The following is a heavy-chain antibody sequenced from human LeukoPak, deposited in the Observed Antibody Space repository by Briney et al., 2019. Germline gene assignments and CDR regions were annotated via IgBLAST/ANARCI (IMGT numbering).Heavy chain of an antibody. CDR2: ISGGGGVT. Sequence: PGGSLRLSCAASGFTFSSYAMSWVRQAPGKGLEWVSAISGGGGVTYYADSVKGRFTIPRDNSKNTLYLQMNSLRADDTAVYYCAKSHHVTAIDYWGQGTLVTVSS. CDR3: AKSHHVTAIDY. V-gene: IGHV3-23*01. J-gene: IGHJ4*02. D-gene: IGHD2-21*02. CDR1: GFTFSSYA.